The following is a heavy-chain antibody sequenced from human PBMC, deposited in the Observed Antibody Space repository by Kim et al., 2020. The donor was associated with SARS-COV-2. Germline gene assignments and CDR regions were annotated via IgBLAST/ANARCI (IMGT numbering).Heavy chain of an antibody. Sequence: GGSLRLSCAASGFTFSSYGMHWVRQAPGKGLEWVAVISYDGSNKYYADSVKGRFTISRDNSKNTLDLQMNSLRAEDTTVYYCAKDLGVAKALDQWGQGTLVTVSS. D-gene: IGHD6-19*01. CDR1: GFTFSSYG. CDR3: AKDLGVAKALDQ. CDR2: ISYDGSNK. V-gene: IGHV3-30*18. J-gene: IGHJ4*02.